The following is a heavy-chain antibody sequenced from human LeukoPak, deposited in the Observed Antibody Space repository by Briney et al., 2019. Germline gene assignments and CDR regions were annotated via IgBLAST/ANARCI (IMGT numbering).Heavy chain of an antibody. V-gene: IGHV3-48*03. CDR1: EFTFSIYE. D-gene: IGHD3-10*01. CDR3: ARDYFGSGSYRGSAFDY. CDR2: ISSSGSTI. J-gene: IGHJ4*02. Sequence: GGSLRLSCAASEFTFSIYEMNWVRQAPGKGLEWVSYISSSGSTIYYADSVKGRFTISRDNAKNSLYLQMNSLRAEDSAVYYYARDYFGSGSYRGSAFDYWGQGTLVTVSS.